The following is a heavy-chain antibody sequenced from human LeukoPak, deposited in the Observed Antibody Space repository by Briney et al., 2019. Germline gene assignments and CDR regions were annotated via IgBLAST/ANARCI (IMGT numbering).Heavy chain of an antibody. CDR1: GFTFSSCE. D-gene: IGHD5-24*01. Sequence: GGSLRLSCAAAGFTFSSCEMNWVRRAPGKGLEWVSYISSGSTIYYADSVKGRFTISRNNANISLYLQMNSLRAEDTAIYYCATVRRDYYNNIDYWGQGTLVTVSS. CDR2: ISSGSTI. V-gene: IGHV3-48*03. CDR3: ATVRRDYYNNIDY. J-gene: IGHJ4*02.